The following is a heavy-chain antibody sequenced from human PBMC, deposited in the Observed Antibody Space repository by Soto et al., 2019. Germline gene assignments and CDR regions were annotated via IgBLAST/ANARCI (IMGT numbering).Heavy chain of an antibody. Sequence: QLQLQESGPGLVKPSETLSLTCTVSGGSISSSSYYWGWIRQPPGKGLEWIGSIYYSGSTYYNPSLKSRVTLSVDTSKNQFSLKLSSVTAADTAVYYCARHVVPELEPTDDYWGQGTLVTVSS. CDR2: IYYSGST. D-gene: IGHD1-1*01. CDR1: GGSISSSSYY. V-gene: IGHV4-39*01. CDR3: ARHVVPELEPTDDY. J-gene: IGHJ4*02.